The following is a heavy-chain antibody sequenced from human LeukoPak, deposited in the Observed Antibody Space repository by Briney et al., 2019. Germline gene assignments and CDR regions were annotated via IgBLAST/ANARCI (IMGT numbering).Heavy chain of an antibody. Sequence: SETLSLTCTVSGGSISSSSYYWGWIRQPPGKGLEWIGSIYHSGSTYYNPSLKSRVTISVDTSKNQFSLKLSSVTAADTAVYYCARHSILTGYYQNWFDPWGQGTLVTVSS. D-gene: IGHD3-9*01. J-gene: IGHJ5*02. CDR1: GGSISSSSYY. CDR2: IYHSGST. V-gene: IGHV4-39*01. CDR3: ARHSILTGYYQNWFDP.